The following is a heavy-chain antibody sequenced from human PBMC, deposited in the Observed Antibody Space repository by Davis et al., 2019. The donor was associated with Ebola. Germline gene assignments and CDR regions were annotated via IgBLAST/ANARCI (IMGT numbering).Heavy chain of an antibody. CDR1: GYSFTSYW. CDR2: IYPGDSDT. J-gene: IGHJ6*02. D-gene: IGHD6-13*01. CDR3: ASTNSIAAAGYYYYYYGMDV. Sequence: GESLKISCKGSGYSFTSYWIGWVRQMPGKGLEWMGIIYPGDSDTRYSPSFQGQVTISADKSISTAYLQWSSLKASDTAMYYCASTNSIAAAGYYYYYYGMDVWGQGTTVTVSS. V-gene: IGHV5-51*01.